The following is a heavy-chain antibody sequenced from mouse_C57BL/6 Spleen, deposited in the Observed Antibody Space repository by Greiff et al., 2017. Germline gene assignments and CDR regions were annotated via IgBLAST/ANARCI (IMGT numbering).Heavy chain of an antibody. CDR1: GYTFTSYW. D-gene: IGHD4-1*02. CDR2: IYPGSGST. V-gene: IGHV1-55*01. CDR3: ARQLGAY. J-gene: IGHJ3*01. Sequence: QVHVKQSGAELVKPGASVKMSCKASGYTFTSYWITWVKQRPGQGLEWIGDIYPGSGSTNYNEKFKSKATLTVDTSSSTAYMQLSSLTSEDSAVYYCARQLGAYWGQGTLVTVSA.